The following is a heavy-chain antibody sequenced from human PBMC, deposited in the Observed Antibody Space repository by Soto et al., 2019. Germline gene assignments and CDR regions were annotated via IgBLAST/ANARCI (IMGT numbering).Heavy chain of an antibody. V-gene: IGHV1-18*01. CDR3: ARDRNVATNSGFDY. CDR1: GGTFSSYA. D-gene: IGHD5-12*01. Sequence: ASVKVSCKASGGTFSSYAISWVRQAPGQGLEWMGWISAYNGNTNYAQKLQGRVTMTTDTSTSTAYMELRSLRSDDTAVYYCARDRNVATNSGFDYWGQGTLVTVSS. J-gene: IGHJ4*02. CDR2: ISAYNGNT.